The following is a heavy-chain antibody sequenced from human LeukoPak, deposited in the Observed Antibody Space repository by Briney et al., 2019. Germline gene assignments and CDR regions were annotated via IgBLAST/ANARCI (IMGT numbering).Heavy chain of an antibody. V-gene: IGHV1-18*01. CDR3: ARYSSSWYGYYYYMDV. D-gene: IGHD6-13*01. J-gene: IGHJ6*03. CDR2: ISAYNGST. Sequence: ASVKVSCKASGYTFTSYGISWVRQAPGQGLEWMGWISAYNGSTNYAQKLQGRVTMTTDTSTSTAYMELRSLRSDDTAVYYCARYSSSWYGYYYYMDVWGKGTTVTVSS. CDR1: GYTFTSYG.